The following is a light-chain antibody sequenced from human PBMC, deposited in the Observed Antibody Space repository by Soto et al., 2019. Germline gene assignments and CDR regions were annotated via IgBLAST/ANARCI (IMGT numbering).Light chain of an antibody. Sequence: QSALTQPASVSGSPGQSITISCTGTSSDIGGYNYVSWFQQHPDKSLKLMIYDVHSRPSGVSNRLSGSNSGNTASLTISGLQAEDEADYYCSSFSSSGTRVFGAGTKLTVL. J-gene: IGLJ1*01. CDR2: DVH. CDR3: SSFSSSGTRV. V-gene: IGLV2-14*01. CDR1: SSDIGGYNY.